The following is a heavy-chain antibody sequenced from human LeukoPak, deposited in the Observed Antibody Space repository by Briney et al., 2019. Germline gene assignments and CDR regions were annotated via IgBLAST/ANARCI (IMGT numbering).Heavy chain of an antibody. V-gene: IGHV4-38-2*02. Sequence: SETLSLTCTVSGYPISRGYCWGWIRQPPGKGLEWIGSVSHSGSTYQNPSLKSRVTISLDASKNQLSLRLSSVTAADTAVYYCARDWYSTSSAGQIFDYWGQGTLVTVSS. CDR1: GYPISRGYC. D-gene: IGHD6-6*01. CDR3: ARDWYSTSSAGQIFDY. J-gene: IGHJ4*02. CDR2: VSHSGST.